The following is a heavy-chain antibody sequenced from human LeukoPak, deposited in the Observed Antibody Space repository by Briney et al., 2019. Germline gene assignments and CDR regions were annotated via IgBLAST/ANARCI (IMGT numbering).Heavy chain of an antibody. V-gene: IGHV4-34*01. CDR3: ARVYGLWFGEGMGRMDV. CDR2: INHSGTT. Sequence: SETLSLTCAVYGGSFSGYYWTWIRQPPGKGLEWIGEINHSGTTNYNSSLKSRIIISVDTSKNQSSLKLTSVIAADTAVYYCARVYGLWFGEGMGRMDVWGKGTTVTVSS. J-gene: IGHJ6*03. D-gene: IGHD3-10*01. CDR1: GGSFSGYY.